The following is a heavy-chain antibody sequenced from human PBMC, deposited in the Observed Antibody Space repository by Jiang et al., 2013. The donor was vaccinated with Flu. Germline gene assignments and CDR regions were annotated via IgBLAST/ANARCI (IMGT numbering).Heavy chain of an antibody. Sequence: SGAEVKKPGASVKVSCKASGYTFTSYAMHWVRQAPGQRLEWMGWINAGNGNTKYSQKFQGRVTITRDTSASTAYMELSSLRSEDTAVYYCARDRRWELPTEGWGQGTLVTVSS. CDR1: GYTFTSYA. CDR2: INAGNGNT. D-gene: IGHD1-26*01. CDR3: ARDRRWELPTEG. J-gene: IGHJ4*02. V-gene: IGHV1-3*01.